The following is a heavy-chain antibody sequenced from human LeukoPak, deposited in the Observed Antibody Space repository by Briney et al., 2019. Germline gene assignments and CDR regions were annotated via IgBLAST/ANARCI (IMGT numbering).Heavy chain of an antibody. CDR3: ARDRRERREGNNYWGALEM. V-gene: IGHV3-23*01. CDR2: TSSGGEDT. J-gene: IGHJ3*02. D-gene: IGHD5-24*01. Sequence: HPGGSLRLSCAASGFTFTNYALSWVRQAPGKGLEWISGTSSGGEDTYYADSMKARFTISKDKSKNTLYLQIHSLRADDTAVYYCARDRRERREGNNYWGALEMWGQGTMVTVFS. CDR1: GFTFTNYA.